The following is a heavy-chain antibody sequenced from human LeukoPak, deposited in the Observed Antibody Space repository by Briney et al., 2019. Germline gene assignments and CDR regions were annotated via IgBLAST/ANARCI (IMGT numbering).Heavy chain of an antibody. J-gene: IGHJ6*02. CDR3: ARGPMRMVRGYYYYYGMDV. Sequence: GASVKVSCKASGYTFTSYDINWVRQATGQGLEWMGWMNPNSGNTGYAQKFQGRVTMTRNTSISTAYMELSSLRSEDTAVYYCARGPMRMVRGYYYYYGMDVWGQGTTVTVSS. D-gene: IGHD3-10*01. CDR2: MNPNSGNT. CDR1: GYTFTSYD. V-gene: IGHV1-8*01.